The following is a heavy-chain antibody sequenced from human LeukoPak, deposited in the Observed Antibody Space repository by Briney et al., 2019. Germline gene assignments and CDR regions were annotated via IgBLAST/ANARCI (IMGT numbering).Heavy chain of an antibody. D-gene: IGHD3-3*01. CDR3: AKGRGITIFGPYGDYFDY. CDR1: GFTFSSYG. Sequence: GGSLRLSCAASGFTFSSYGMHWVRQAPGKGLEWVAFIRYDGSNKYYADSVKGRFTISRDNSKNTLYLQMNSLRAEDTAVFYCAKGRGITIFGPYGDYFDYWGQGTLVTVSS. V-gene: IGHV3-30*02. J-gene: IGHJ4*02. CDR2: IRYDGSNK.